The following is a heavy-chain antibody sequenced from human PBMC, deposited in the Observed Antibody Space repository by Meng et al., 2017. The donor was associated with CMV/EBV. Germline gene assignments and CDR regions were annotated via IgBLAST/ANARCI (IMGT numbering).Heavy chain of an antibody. Sequence: ASAKVSCKASGYTLTELSMHWVRQAPGKGLEWMGGFDPEDGETIYAQKFQGRVTMTEDTSTDTAYMELSSLRSEDTAVYYCATVSVGLRFLEWLFAYGMDVWGQGTTVTVSS. CDR3: ATVSVGLRFLEWLFAYGMDV. J-gene: IGHJ6*02. CDR2: FDPEDGET. V-gene: IGHV1-24*01. D-gene: IGHD3-3*01. CDR1: GYTLTELS.